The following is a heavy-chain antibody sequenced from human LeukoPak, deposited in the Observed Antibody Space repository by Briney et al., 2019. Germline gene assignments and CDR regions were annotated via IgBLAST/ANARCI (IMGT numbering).Heavy chain of an antibody. J-gene: IGHJ5*02. CDR3: ARRDGYNFNWFDP. Sequence: AASVKVSCKASGYTFTGYYMYWVRQAPGQGLEWMGWINPNSGGTNYAQKFQGRVTMTRDTSISTAYMELSRLRSDDTAVYYCARRDGYNFNWFDPWGQGTLVTVSS. CDR1: GYTFTGYY. D-gene: IGHD5-24*01. V-gene: IGHV1-2*02. CDR2: INPNSGGT.